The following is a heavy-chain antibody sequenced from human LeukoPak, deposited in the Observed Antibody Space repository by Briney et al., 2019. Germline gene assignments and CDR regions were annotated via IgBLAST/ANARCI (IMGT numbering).Heavy chain of an antibody. CDR1: GGSIRSYY. CDR2: IYDSGST. CDR3: ARRRGGQFDWLLYVGEAFDI. V-gene: IGHV4-59*01. J-gene: IGHJ3*02. D-gene: IGHD3-9*01. Sequence: SETLSLTCTVSGGSIRSYYWSWIRQPPGKGLEWIGYIYDSGSTNYNPSLKSRVTISVDTSKNQFSLKLTSVTAADTAVYYCARRRGGQFDWLLYVGEAFDIWGQGTMVTVSS.